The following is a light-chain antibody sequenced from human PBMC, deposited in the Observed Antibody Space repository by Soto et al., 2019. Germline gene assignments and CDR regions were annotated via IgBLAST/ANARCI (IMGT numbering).Light chain of an antibody. Sequence: DIVLTQSPATLSLSPGERATLSCRASQSVSSSYLAWYQQKPGQAPRLLIYDASNRATGIPARFSGSGPGTDFTLTISSLEPEDFAVYYCQQRSNWVTFGGGTKVDIK. CDR3: QQRSNWVT. J-gene: IGKJ4*01. CDR2: DAS. V-gene: IGKV3D-11*02. CDR1: QSVSSSY.